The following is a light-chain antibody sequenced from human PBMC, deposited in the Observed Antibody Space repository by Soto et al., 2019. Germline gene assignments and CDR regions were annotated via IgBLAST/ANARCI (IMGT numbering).Light chain of an antibody. J-gene: IGLJ1*01. CDR2: YDD. Sequence: QPVLTQPPSVSAAPRQRVTISCSGSSSNIGNNAVNWYQQLPGKAPKLLIYYDDLLPSGVSDRFSGSKSGTSASLAISGLQSEDEAAYYCAAWDDSLNGYVFGTGTKLTVL. CDR1: SSNIGNNA. CDR3: AAWDDSLNGYV. V-gene: IGLV1-36*01.